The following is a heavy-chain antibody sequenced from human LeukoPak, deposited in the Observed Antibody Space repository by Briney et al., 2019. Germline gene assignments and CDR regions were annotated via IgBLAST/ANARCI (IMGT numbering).Heavy chain of an antibody. CDR1: GFTFDDYA. J-gene: IGHJ4*02. Sequence: PGRSLRLSCAASGFTFDDYAMHWVRQAPGKGLEWVSGISWNSGSIGYADSVKGRFTISRDNAKNSLYLQMNSLRAEDTALYYCARDRYYDSSGYDYWGQGTLVTVSS. CDR3: ARDRYYDSSGYDY. D-gene: IGHD3-22*01. CDR2: ISWNSGSI. V-gene: IGHV3-9*01.